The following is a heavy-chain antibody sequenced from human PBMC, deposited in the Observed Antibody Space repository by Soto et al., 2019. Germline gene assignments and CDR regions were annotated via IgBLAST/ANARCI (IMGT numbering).Heavy chain of an antibody. Sequence: QVQLQESGPGLVKPSETLSLTCTVSGGSISSYYWSWIRQPPGKGLEWIGYIYYSGSTNYNPSLKGRVTISVDTSKNQFSLKLSSVTAADTAVYYCASGVAGVDYWGQGTLVTVSS. CDR2: IYYSGST. CDR3: ASGVAGVDY. CDR1: GGSISSYY. V-gene: IGHV4-59*01. D-gene: IGHD6-19*01. J-gene: IGHJ4*02.